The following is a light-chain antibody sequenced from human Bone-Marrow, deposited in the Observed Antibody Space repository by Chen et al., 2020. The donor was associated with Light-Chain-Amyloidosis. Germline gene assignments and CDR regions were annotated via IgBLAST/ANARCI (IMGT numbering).Light chain of an antibody. J-gene: IGLJ3*02. V-gene: IGLV3-25*03. CDR1: ALPKPY. CDR3: QSADSSGTSRV. CDR2: KDS. Sequence: SYELTQPPSVSVSPGQTARITRSGEALPKPYACWYQQKAGQAPVLVIYKDSEKPSGNPERFSGSSSGTTVTLTISGVQGEDEADYYCQSADSSGTSRVFGGGTKLTVL.